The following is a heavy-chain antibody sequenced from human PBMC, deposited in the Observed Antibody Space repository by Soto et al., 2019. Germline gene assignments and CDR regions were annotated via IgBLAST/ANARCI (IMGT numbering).Heavy chain of an antibody. CDR2: ISYDGSNK. J-gene: IGHJ5*02. CDR3: AKDKYCGGDCYSGGFDP. V-gene: IGHV3-30*18. Sequence: HPGGSLRLSCAASGFTFSSYGMHWVRQAPGKGLEWVAVISYDGSNKYYADSVKGRFTISRDNSKNTLYLQMNSLRAEDTAVYYCAKDKYCGGDCYSGGFDPWGQGTLVTVSS. CDR1: GFTFSSYG. D-gene: IGHD2-21*02.